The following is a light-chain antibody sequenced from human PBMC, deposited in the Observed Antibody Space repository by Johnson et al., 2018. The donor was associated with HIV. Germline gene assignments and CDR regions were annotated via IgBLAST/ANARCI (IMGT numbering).Light chain of an antibody. CDR2: ENT. Sequence: QSVLTQPPSVSAAPGQKVTISCSGSSSNIGNNYVSWYQQLPGTAPKLLIYENTQRPSGIPDRFSGSKSGTSATLGITGLQTGDEADYYCGTWDTSLSAGGVFGTVTKVTVL. CDR3: GTWDTSLSAGGV. V-gene: IGLV1-51*02. J-gene: IGLJ1*01. CDR1: SSNIGNNY.